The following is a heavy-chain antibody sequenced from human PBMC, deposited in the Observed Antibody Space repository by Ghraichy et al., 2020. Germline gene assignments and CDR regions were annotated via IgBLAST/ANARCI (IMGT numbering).Heavy chain of an antibody. D-gene: IGHD6-19*01. CDR2: ISGSGSGT. CDR3: AKDSSGWCIDF. Sequence: LSLTCAASGFTFSNYAMSWVRQAPEKGLEWVSTISGSGSGTYYADSVKGRFTISRDSSKNTLYLQMNSLRAEDTAVYYCAKDSSGWCIDFWGQGTLVTVSS. V-gene: IGHV3-23*01. J-gene: IGHJ4*02. CDR1: GFTFSNYA.